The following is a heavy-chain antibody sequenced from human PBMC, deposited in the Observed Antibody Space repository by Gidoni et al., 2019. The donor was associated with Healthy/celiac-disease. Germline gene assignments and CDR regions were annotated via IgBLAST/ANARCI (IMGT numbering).Heavy chain of an antibody. CDR2: ISSSSSTI. Sequence: EVQLVESVGGLVQPGGSLRLSCAASGFTFSSYSMNWVRQAPGKGLEWVSDISSSSSTIYYADSVKGRFTISRDNAKNSLYLQMNSLRAEDTAVYYCAREGDVDTAMAWGQGTLVTVSS. D-gene: IGHD5-18*01. CDR3: AREGDVDTAMA. J-gene: IGHJ5*02. V-gene: IGHV3-48*04. CDR1: GFTFSSYS.